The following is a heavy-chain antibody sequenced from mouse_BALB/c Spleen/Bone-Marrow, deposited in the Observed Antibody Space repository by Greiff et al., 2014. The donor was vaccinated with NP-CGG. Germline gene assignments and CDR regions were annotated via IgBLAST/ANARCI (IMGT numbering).Heavy chain of an antibody. V-gene: IGHV14-3*02. J-gene: IGHJ2*01. CDR2: IDPANGNT. CDR3: ASYYYGHYFDY. D-gene: IGHD1-1*01. Sequence: VQLQQPGAELVKPGASVKLSCTASGFNIKDTYMHWVKQRPEQGLEWIGRIDPANGNTKYDPKFQGKATITADTSSNTAYLQLSSLTDEDTAVYYGASYYYGHYFDYWGQGTTLTVSS. CDR1: GFNIKDTY.